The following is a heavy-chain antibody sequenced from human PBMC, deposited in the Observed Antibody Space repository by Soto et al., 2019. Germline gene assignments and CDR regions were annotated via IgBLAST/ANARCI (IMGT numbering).Heavy chain of an antibody. Sequence: VASVEVSCKXSGYTFTTYGISWVRQAPGQGLEWMGWISTYDPNTNYAQKFQGRVTMTTDTSTNTAYMELRSLRSDDTAVYYCARDVDGKLDYWGQGTLVTVSS. CDR1: GYTFTTYG. CDR2: ISTYDPNT. V-gene: IGHV1-18*01. CDR3: ARDVDGKLDY. J-gene: IGHJ4*02.